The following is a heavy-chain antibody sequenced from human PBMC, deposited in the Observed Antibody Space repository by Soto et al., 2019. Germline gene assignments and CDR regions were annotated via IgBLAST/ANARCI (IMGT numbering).Heavy chain of an antibody. D-gene: IGHD4-17*01. V-gene: IGHV4-59*01. CDR2: IYYSGST. CDR3: ARDGTATHAFDI. J-gene: IGHJ3*02. Sequence: QVQLQESGPGLVKPSETLSLTCTVSGGSISSYYWSWIRRPPGKGLEWIGYIYYSGSTNYNPSLKSRVTISVDTSKNQFSLKLSSVTAADTAVYYCARDGTATHAFDIWGQGTMVTVSS. CDR1: GGSISSYY.